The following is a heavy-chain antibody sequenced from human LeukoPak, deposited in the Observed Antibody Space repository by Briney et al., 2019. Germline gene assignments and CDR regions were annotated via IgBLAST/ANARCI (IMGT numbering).Heavy chain of an antibody. D-gene: IGHD3-3*01. V-gene: IGHV2-5*02. CDR3: AHNFKISSGTPPYYFDY. CDR1: GLSRSTRGEG. Sequence: SGPTLFKPTRTLTLTFTFSGLSRSTRGEGGGWIRQPPVKALEWPALIYWDDDNRYRPSLKTRLTITKHTSNNPVVLTMTNMAPVDTATYYCAHNFKISSGTPPYYFDYWGQGTLVTVSS. J-gene: IGHJ4*02. CDR2: IYWDDDN.